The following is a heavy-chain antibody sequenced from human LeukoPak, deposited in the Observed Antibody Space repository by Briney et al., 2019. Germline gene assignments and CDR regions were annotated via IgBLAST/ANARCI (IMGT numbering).Heavy chain of an antibody. D-gene: IGHD3-22*01. CDR1: GFTFSSYS. V-gene: IGHV3-21*01. CDR3: ASPGGNDSSGYYNYYYYGMDV. Sequence: GGSLRLSCAASGFTFSSYSMNWVRQAPGKGLEWVSSISSSSYIYYADSVKGRFTISRDNAKNSLYLQMNSLRAEDTAVYYCASPGGNDSSGYYNYYYYGMDVWGQGTTVTVSS. J-gene: IGHJ6*02. CDR2: ISSSSYI.